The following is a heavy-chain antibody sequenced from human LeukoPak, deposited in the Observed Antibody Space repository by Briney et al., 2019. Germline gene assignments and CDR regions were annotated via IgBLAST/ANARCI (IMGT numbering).Heavy chain of an antibody. Sequence: GGSLRLSCAASGFTYSSYAMNWVRQAPGKGLEWVSSISSSSSYIYYADSVKGRFTISRDNAKNSLYLQMNSLRAEDTAVYYCARAYSSSWYRHYYYYCYGMDVWGQGTTVTVSS. CDR1: GFTYSSYA. CDR3: ARAYSSSWYRHYYYYCYGMDV. D-gene: IGHD6-13*01. J-gene: IGHJ6*02. CDR2: ISSSSSYI. V-gene: IGHV3-21*01.